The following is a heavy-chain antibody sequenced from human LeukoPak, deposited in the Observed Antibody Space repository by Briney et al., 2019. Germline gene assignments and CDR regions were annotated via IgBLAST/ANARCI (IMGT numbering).Heavy chain of an antibody. CDR3: AKDWPSSSSYYYYYYMDV. D-gene: IGHD6-6*01. Sequence: GGSLRLSCAASGFTFSSYAMSWVRQAPGKGLEWVSAISGSGGSTYYADSVKGRFTISRDNSKNTLYLQVSSLRAEDTAVYYCAKDWPSSSSYYYYYYMDVWGKGTTVTVSS. V-gene: IGHV3-23*01. CDR1: GFTFSSYA. CDR2: ISGSGGST. J-gene: IGHJ6*03.